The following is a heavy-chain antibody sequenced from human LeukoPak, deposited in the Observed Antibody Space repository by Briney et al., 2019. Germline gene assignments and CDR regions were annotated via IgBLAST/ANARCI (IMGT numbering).Heavy chain of an antibody. V-gene: IGHV1-46*01. CDR3: ARVYSGYDSDY. D-gene: IGHD5-12*01. J-gene: IGHJ4*02. Sequence: ASVKVSCKASGYTFTSYYMHWVRQAPGQGLEWMGIINPSGGSTSYAQKFQGRVTMTRDTSTSTVYMELSSLRSEETAVCYCARVYSGYDSDYWGQGTLVTVSS. CDR1: GYTFTSYY. CDR2: INPSGGST.